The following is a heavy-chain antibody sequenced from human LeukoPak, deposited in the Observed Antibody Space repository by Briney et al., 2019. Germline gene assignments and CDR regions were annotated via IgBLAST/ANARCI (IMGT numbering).Heavy chain of an antibody. CDR3: ATVFKGSSLQDY. CDR2: IKMDERSA. Sequence: TGGSLRLSCTAYGFTISNNWMYWVRQAPGRGLVWVSRIKMDERSAVYADSVKGRFIIPRDNAKNTVYLQMNSLRADDTAVYYCATVFKGSSLQDYWGQGTLVTVSS. V-gene: IGHV3-74*03. CDR1: GFTISNNW. J-gene: IGHJ4*02. D-gene: IGHD3-10*01.